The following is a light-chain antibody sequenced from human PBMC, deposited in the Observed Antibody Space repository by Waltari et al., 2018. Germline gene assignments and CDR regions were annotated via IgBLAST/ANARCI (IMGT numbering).Light chain of an antibody. Sequence: QSVLTQSPSASGTPGPRVTFPCSGSSSNIGTHSVKWFQQLPGTAPNPLTYSDYRRPSGVPDRCSGSKSGTSASLAISGLQSEDEADYYCAVWDDSLKSWVFGGRTKLTVL. J-gene: IGLJ3*02. V-gene: IGLV1-44*01. CDR3: AVWDDSLKSWV. CDR2: SDY. CDR1: SSNIGTHS.